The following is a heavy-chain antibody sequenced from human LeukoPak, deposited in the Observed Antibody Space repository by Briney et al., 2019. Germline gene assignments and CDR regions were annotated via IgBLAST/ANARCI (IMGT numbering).Heavy chain of an antibody. Sequence: SVKVSFKASGGIFITFAINWVRQAPGQGLEWMGGIIPIFGTANYAQKFQGRVTITADESTSTAYMELSSLRSEDTAVYYCTYYYDSSGYYQYYFDYWGQGTLVTVSS. CDR3: TYYYDSSGYYQYYFDY. V-gene: IGHV1-69*13. CDR2: IIPIFGTA. J-gene: IGHJ4*02. CDR1: GGIFITFA. D-gene: IGHD3-22*01.